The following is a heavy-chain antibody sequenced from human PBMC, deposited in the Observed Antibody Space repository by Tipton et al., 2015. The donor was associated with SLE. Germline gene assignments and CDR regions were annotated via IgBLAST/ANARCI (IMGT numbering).Heavy chain of an antibody. CDR2: IRYGGST. J-gene: IGHJ3*02. D-gene: IGHD5/OR15-5a*01. V-gene: IGHV4-31*03. CDR3: AGVSRDAFEI. CDR1: GGSISTGAYY. Sequence: TLSLTCTVSGGSISTGAYYWNWIRQHPGKGLEWIGNIRYGGSTDYNPSLKSRVNISVDTSKNQFSLKLTSVTAADTAVYYCAGVSRDAFEIWGQGTMVTVSS.